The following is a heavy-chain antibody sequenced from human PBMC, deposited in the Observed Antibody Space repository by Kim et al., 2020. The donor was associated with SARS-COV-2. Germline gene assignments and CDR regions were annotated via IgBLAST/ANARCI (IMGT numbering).Heavy chain of an antibody. V-gene: IGHV4-39*07. D-gene: IGHD4-17*01. J-gene: IGHJ4*02. CDR3: ARDGDYGDYVDY. CDR2: IYYSGST. CDR1: GGSISSSSYY. Sequence: SETLSLTCTVSGGSISSSSYYWGWIRQPPGKGLEWIGSIYYSGSTYYNPSLKSRVTISVDTSKNQFSLKLSSVTAADTAVYYCARDGDYGDYVDYWGQGTLVTVSS.